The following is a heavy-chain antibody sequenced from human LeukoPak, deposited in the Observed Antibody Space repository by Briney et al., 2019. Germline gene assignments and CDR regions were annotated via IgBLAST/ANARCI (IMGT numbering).Heavy chain of an antibody. D-gene: IGHD1-26*01. CDR3: ARVLLPYYYYYMDV. Sequence: ASVKGSCKASRYTLTGYNLHCVCQAPGQRGVWMGWINPNSGGTNYAQKFQGRVSMIRDTSISTAYMELSRLRSDDTAVYYCARVLLPYYYYYMDVWGKGTTVTIPS. V-gene: IGHV1-2*02. CDR2: INPNSGGT. J-gene: IGHJ6*03. CDR1: RYTLTGYN.